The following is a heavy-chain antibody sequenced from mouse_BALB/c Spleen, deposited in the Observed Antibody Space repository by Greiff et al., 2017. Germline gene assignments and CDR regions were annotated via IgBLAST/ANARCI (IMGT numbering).Heavy chain of an antibody. J-gene: IGHJ4*01. CDR3: ARGDYEEYYYAMDY. D-gene: IGHD2-4*01. CDR2: INPYNDGT. CDR1: GYTFTSYV. V-gene: IGHV1-14*01. Sequence: EVQRVESGPELVKPGASVKMSCKASGYTFTSYVMHWVKQKPGQGLEWIGYINPYNDGTKYNEKFKGKATLTSDKSSSTAYMELSSLTSEDSAVYYCARGDYEEYYYAMDYWGQGTSVTVSS.